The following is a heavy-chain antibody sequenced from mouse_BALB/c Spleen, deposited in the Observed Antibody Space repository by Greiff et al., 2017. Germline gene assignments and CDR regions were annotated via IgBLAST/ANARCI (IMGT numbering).Heavy chain of an antibody. CDR3: ARGYYYGSSYFDY. J-gene: IGHJ2*01. CDR1: GFTFSDYY. Sequence: EVKVVESGGGLVKPGGSLKLSCAASGFTFSDYYMYWVRQTPEKRLEWVATISDGGSYTYYPDSVKGRFTISRDNAKNNLYLQMSSLKSEDTAMYYCARGYYYGSSYFDYWGQGTTLTVSS. CDR2: ISDGGSYT. V-gene: IGHV5-4*02. D-gene: IGHD1-1*01.